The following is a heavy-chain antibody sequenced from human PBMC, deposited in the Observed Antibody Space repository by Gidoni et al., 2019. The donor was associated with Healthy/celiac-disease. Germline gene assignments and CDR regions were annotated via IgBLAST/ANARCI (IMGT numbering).Heavy chain of an antibody. D-gene: IGHD3-9*01. Sequence: QVQLVQSGAEVKKPGASVKVSCKASGYTFTSYAMHWERQAPGQRLEWMGWINAGNGNTKYSQKCQGRVTITRDTSASTAYMELSSLRSEDTAVYYCARDNMISYYDILTGYSALSYWGQGTLVTVSS. CDR3: ARDNMISYYDILTGYSALSY. J-gene: IGHJ4*02. V-gene: IGHV1-3*01. CDR1: GYTFTSYA. CDR2: INAGNGNT.